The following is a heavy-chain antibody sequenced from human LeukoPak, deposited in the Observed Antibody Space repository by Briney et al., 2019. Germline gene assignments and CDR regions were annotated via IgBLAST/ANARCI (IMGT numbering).Heavy chain of an antibody. CDR2: MSSSSSYK. CDR1: GFTFSTYN. V-gene: IGHV3-21*01. D-gene: IGHD5-18*01. J-gene: IGHJ4*02. Sequence: GGSLRLSCAASGFTFSTYNMNWVRQAPGKGLEWVSSMSSSSSYKYYADSVKGRFTVSRDNAKNSMFLQMNSLRAEDTAVYYCARALGYGFIAAEYYFDYWGQGTLVTVSS. CDR3: ARALGYGFIAAEYYFDY.